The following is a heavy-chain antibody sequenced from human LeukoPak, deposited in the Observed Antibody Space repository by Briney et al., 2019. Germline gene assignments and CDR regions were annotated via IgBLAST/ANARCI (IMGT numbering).Heavy chain of an antibody. CDR1: GGSISSSNW. CDR3: ARKGYNNQSKYRNTRGPFDY. Sequence: SGTLSLTCAVSGGSISSSNWWSWVRQPPGKGLEWIGEIYHSGSTNYNPSLKSRVTISVDKSKNQFSLKLSSVTAADTAVYYCARKGYNNQSKYRNTRGPFDYWGQGTLVTVSS. D-gene: IGHD2/OR15-2a*01. CDR2: IYHSGST. V-gene: IGHV4-4*02. J-gene: IGHJ4*02.